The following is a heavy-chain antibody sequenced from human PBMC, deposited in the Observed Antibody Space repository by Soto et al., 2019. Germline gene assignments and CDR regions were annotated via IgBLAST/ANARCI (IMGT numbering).Heavy chain of an antibody. D-gene: IGHD5-12*01. CDR1: GASIAGGSYY. V-gene: IGHV4-30-4*01. J-gene: IGHJ5*02. Sequence: SETLSLTCSVSGASIAGGSYYWSWVRQPPGKGLEWIGYIPSRGRPFYNPSLTSRGTISADSSKNQLSLQLTSVTAADTAVYYCVRDQYSGYDFALWVQGNLVT. CDR2: IPSRGRP. CDR3: VRDQYSGYDFAL.